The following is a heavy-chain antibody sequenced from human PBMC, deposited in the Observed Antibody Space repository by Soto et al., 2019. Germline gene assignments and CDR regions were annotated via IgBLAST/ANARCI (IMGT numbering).Heavy chain of an antibody. V-gene: IGHV4-61*01. CDR2: IPYSGGT. CDR3: ARALFRSYNWFDT. Sequence: CATRALTCPVSDVSVSSGTYYWTWIRQSPGKGLEWIGYIPYSGGTNYNPSLRGRVTISVDTSKNQFSLKLTSVSAADTAMYYCARALFRSYNWFDTWGQGTLVTVS. D-gene: IGHD3-10*01. J-gene: IGHJ5*02. CDR1: DVSVSSGTYY.